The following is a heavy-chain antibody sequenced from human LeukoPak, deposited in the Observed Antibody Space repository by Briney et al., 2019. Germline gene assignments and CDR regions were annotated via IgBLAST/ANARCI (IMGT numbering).Heavy chain of an antibody. CDR3: ATRGPPVVPAAIPEDYYYYYYMDV. D-gene: IGHD2-2*02. CDR2: MNPNSGNT. CDR1: RYTFTSYD. J-gene: IGHJ6*03. Sequence: ASVKASCKASRYTFTSYDINWVRQATEQGLERMGWMNPNSGNTGYPQRLQSRVTMTRNISITTAYLELSGMTDDDTAVYYCATRGPPVVPAAIPEDYYYYYYMDVWGKGTTVTVSS. V-gene: IGHV1-8*01.